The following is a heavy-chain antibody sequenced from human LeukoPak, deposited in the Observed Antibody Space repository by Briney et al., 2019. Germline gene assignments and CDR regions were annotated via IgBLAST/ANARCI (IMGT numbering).Heavy chain of an antibody. D-gene: IGHD2-15*01. CDR1: GFTVSSNY. CDR2: IYGGGST. Sequence: GGSLRLSCAASGFTVSSNYMSWVRQAPGKGLEWVSVIYGGGSTYYADSVKGRFTISRHNSKNTLYLQMNSLRAEDTAVYYCARTTCSGGSCYRTPYYFDYWGQGTLVTVSS. J-gene: IGHJ4*02. V-gene: IGHV3-53*04. CDR3: ARTTCSGGSCYRTPYYFDY.